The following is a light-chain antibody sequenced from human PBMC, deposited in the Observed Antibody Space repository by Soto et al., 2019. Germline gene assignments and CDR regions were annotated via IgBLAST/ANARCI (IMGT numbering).Light chain of an antibody. V-gene: IGKV3-11*01. CDR3: QQRSNWPLFT. CDR2: DAS. Sequence: EIVLTQSPATLSLSPGERATLSCRASQSVSSYLAWYQQKPGQAPRLLIYDASNRATGIPARFSGSGSGTDFTLTICSLEPDDFAVYYCQQRSNWPLFTFGPGTKVDIK. J-gene: IGKJ3*01. CDR1: QSVSSY.